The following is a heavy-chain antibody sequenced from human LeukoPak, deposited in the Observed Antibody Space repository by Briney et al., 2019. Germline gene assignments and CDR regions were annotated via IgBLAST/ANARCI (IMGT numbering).Heavy chain of an antibody. CDR3: ARVLRYFDWPGDWFDP. Sequence: PGESLKISCKCSGYSFTSYWIGWTRQMPGEGLEGMGIIYPGDSDTRYSPSFQGQVTISADKSISTAYLQWSSLKASDTAMYYCARVLRYFDWPGDWFDPWGQGTLVTVSS. D-gene: IGHD3-9*01. CDR1: GYSFTSYW. V-gene: IGHV5-51*01. J-gene: IGHJ5*02. CDR2: IYPGDSDT.